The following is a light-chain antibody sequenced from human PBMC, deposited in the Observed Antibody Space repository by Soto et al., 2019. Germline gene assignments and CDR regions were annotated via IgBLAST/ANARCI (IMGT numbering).Light chain of an antibody. CDR1: SSDFDLYKY. CDR2: QVT. J-gene: IGLJ1*01. CDR3: SSYTSSINYV. Sequence: QSVLTQPASVSVSPGQSITISCTGTSSDFDLYKYVSWYQQHPGKAPKLMIYQVTNRPSGVSNRSSGSKSGNTASLTISGLQAEDEADYYCSSYTSSINYVFGTGTKVTVL. V-gene: IGLV2-14*01.